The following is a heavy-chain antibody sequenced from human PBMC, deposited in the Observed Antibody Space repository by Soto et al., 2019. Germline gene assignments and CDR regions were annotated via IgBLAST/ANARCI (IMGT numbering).Heavy chain of an antibody. CDR1: GGSVSSYY. CDR2: IYYSGTT. J-gene: IGHJ3*02. D-gene: IGHD1-26*01. CDR3: ARVWGASFAI. Sequence: QVQLQESGPGLVKPSETLSLTCTAAGGSVSSYYWSWIRQPPGKGLEWIGYIYYSGTTNYNHSLKSRVILTVDTSKNRFSLKLSSVTAADTAVYYCARVWGASFAIWGQGTMVTVSS. V-gene: IGHV4-59*02.